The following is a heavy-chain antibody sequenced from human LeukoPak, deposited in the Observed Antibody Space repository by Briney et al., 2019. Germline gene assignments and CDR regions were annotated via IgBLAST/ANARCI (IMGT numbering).Heavy chain of an antibody. Sequence: SETLSLTCIVSGDSISNYYWSWIRQPAGKGLEWIGRIYSTESTTYNPSLKSRVTISVDASKNQFSLKLSSVTAADTAVYYCATLQPTYYYDSSGQGYFDYWGQGTLVTVSS. D-gene: IGHD3-22*01. CDR1: GDSISNYY. CDR2: IYSTEST. CDR3: ATLQPTYYYDSSGQGYFDY. J-gene: IGHJ4*02. V-gene: IGHV4-4*07.